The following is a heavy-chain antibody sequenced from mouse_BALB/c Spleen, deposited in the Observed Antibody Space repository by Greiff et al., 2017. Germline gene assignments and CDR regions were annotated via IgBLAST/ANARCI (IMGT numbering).Heavy chain of an antibody. D-gene: IGHD2-2*01. CDR2: INPSTGYT. CDR3: ARRGLRREYYFDY. CDR1: GYTFTSYW. V-gene: IGHV1-7*01. J-gene: IGHJ2*01. Sequence: QVQLQQSGAELAKPGASVKMSCKASGYTFTSYWMHWVKQRPGQGLEWIGYINPSTGYTEYNQKFKDKATLTADKSSSTAYMQLSSLTSEDSAVYYCARRGLRREYYFDYWGQGTTLTVSS.